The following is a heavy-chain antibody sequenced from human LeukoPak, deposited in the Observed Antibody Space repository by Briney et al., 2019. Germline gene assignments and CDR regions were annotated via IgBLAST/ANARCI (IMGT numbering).Heavy chain of an antibody. CDR2: IYPGDSNT. J-gene: IGHJ4*02. V-gene: IGHV5-51*01. CDR1: GYSFTNYW. D-gene: IGHD5-24*01. CDR3: ARHGDGYKH. Sequence: GESLKISCQGSGYSFTNYWIAWVRLMPGKGLEWMGIIYPGDSNTSYSPSFQGQVTISVDKSISTTYLQWSSLKASDSAMYYCARHGDGYKHWGQGTLVTVSS.